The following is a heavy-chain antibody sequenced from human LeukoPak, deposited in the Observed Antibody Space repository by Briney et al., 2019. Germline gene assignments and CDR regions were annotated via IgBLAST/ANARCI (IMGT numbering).Heavy chain of an antibody. CDR1: GFTFSSYS. CDR2: ISNSSSYI. V-gene: IGHV3-21*01. CDR3: ATEPGTGSWNY. J-gene: IGHJ4*02. Sequence: GGSLRLSCAASGFTFSSYSMNRVRQAPGKGLEWVSSISNSSSYIYYADSVKGRFTISRDNAKNSLYLQMNSLRAEDTAVYYCATEPGTGSWNYWGQGTLVTVSS. D-gene: IGHD3-10*01.